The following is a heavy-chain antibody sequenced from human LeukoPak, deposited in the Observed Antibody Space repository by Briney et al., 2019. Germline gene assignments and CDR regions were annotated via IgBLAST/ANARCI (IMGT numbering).Heavy chain of an antibody. D-gene: IGHD3-10*01. CDR2: ISWNSGSI. CDR1: GFTFDDYA. CDR3: AKGRVWFGELLYPFDY. Sequence: GGSPRLSCAASGFTFDDYAMHWVRQAPGKGLEWVSGISWNSGSIGYADSVKGRFTISRDNAKNSLYLQMNSLRAEDTALYYCAKGRVWFGELLYPFDYWGQGALVTVSS. J-gene: IGHJ4*02. V-gene: IGHV3-9*01.